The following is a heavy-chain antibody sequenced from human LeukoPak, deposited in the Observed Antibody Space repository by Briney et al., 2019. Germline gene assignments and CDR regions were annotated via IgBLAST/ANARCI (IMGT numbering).Heavy chain of an antibody. Sequence: PGGSLRLSCAASGFTFSSYGMSWVRQAPGKGLEWVSVIYSGGSTYYADSVKGRFTISRDNSKNTLYLQMNSLRAEDTAVYYCARGHSYGPFDYWGQGTLVTVSS. J-gene: IGHJ4*02. D-gene: IGHD5-18*01. CDR2: IYSGGST. V-gene: IGHV3-53*01. CDR1: GFTFSSYG. CDR3: ARGHSYGPFDY.